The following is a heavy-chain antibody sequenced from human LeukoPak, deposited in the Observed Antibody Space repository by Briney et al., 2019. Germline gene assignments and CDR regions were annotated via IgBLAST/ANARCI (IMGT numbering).Heavy chain of an antibody. V-gene: IGHV3-30*19. Sequence: GQSMRLSCAASGFTFSRFGIHWVRQAPGKGLEWVGVISYDGSNTYYADSVKGRFTISRDNSKNTLYLRMNSLRPEDTAVYYCARSYSSTWQFDAFDIWGQGTMVTVSS. J-gene: IGHJ3*02. CDR2: ISYDGSNT. D-gene: IGHD6-13*01. CDR3: ARSYSSTWQFDAFDI. CDR1: GFTFSRFG.